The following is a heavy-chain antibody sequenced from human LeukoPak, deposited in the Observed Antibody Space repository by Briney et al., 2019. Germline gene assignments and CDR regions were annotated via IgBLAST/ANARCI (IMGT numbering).Heavy chain of an antibody. CDR3: AREILDEWELPTLRFDY. Sequence: GASVKVSCKASGYTFTSYYMHWVRQAPGQGLEWMGIINPSGGSTSYAQKFQGRVTMTRDTSTSTVYMELSSLRSEDTAVYYCAREILDEWELPTLRFDYWGQGTLVTVSS. D-gene: IGHD1-26*01. CDR2: INPSGGST. V-gene: IGHV1-46*01. CDR1: GYTFTSYY. J-gene: IGHJ4*02.